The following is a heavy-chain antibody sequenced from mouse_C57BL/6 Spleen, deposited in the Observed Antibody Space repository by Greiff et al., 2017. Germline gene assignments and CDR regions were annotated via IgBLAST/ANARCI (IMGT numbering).Heavy chain of an antibody. J-gene: IGHJ3*01. CDR1: GYTFTSYW. Sequence: QVQLQQPGAELVRPGSSVKLSCKASGYTFTSYWMHWVKQRPIQGLAWIGNIDPSDSETPYNQKFKDKATLTVDKSSSTAYMQLSSLTSEDSAGYYGARLGRNDYSWCAYWGQGTLVTVSA. CDR2: IDPSDSET. V-gene: IGHV1-52*01. D-gene: IGHD2-4*01. CDR3: ARLGRNDYSWCAY.